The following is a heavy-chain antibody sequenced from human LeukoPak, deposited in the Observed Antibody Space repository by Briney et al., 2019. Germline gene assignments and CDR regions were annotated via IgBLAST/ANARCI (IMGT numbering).Heavy chain of an antibody. CDR3: SKDATVVWWEPLYNRVDA. CDR2: IWDMGST. V-gene: IGHV4-38-2*02. J-gene: IGHJ5*02. CDR1: GYSISSSYY. D-gene: IGHD1-26*01. Sequence: PPETLSLTCTVSGYSISSSYYWGWIRQAPGKGLEWFGSIWDMGSTHYTPSLKRRVTISVDTSNHQVSLKLSSVTAADTAIYHCSKDATVVWWEPLYNRVDARGQGPRVTVSS.